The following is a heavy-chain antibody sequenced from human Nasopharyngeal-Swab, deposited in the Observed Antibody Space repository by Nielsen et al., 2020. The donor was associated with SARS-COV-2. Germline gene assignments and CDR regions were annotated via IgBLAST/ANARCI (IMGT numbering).Heavy chain of an antibody. CDR2: ISGGGGST. CDR1: GFTFSIHA. CDR3: VKGISAVARGYGIDI. Sequence: GESLKISCAASGFTFSIHALTWVRQAPGKGLEWVSSISGGGGSTYFADSVGGRYTISRDNSKNTLYLQMNNLRVEDTAVYYCVKGISAVARGYGIDIWGQGTVVTVSS. V-gene: IGHV3-23*01. J-gene: IGHJ3*02. D-gene: IGHD5-18*01.